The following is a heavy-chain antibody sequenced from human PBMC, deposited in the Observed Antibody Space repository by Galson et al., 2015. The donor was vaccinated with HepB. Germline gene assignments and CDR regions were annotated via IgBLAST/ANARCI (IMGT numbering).Heavy chain of an antibody. CDR2: IRTQANSYAA. V-gene: IGHV3-73*01. D-gene: IGHD6-25*01. CDR3: TNDSLGYIDA. CDR1: GFALSGSD. J-gene: IGHJ6*02. Sequence: VRLSCAASGFALSGSDMHWGRHASGQGLEWIGRIRTQANSYAATYSASGKGRLTISGDDSKNTAYLQMNSLKIEEAAVYYCTNDSLGYIDAWGQGTTVTVSS.